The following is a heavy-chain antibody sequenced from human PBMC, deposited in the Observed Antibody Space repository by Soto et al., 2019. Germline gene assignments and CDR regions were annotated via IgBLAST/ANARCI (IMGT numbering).Heavy chain of an antibody. Sequence: EVQLVESGGGLVKPGGSLRLSCAASGFTFSNAWMSWVRQAPGKWLEWVGRIKSKTDGGTTDYAAPVKGRFTISRDDSKNTLYLQMNSLKTEDTAVYYCTPHFVFWSGYYTVDYWGQGTLVTFSS. D-gene: IGHD3-3*01. CDR2: IKSKTDGGTT. CDR3: TPHFVFWSGYYTVDY. V-gene: IGHV3-15*01. J-gene: IGHJ4*02. CDR1: GFTFSNAW.